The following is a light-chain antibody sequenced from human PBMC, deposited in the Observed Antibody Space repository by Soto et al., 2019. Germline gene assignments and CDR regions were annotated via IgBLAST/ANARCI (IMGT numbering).Light chain of an antibody. CDR2: DVS. CDR1: QSVSNS. Sequence: EIVLTPCPASLSVSAGERATLSCRPSQSVSNSLAWYQQKPGQPPRLLIYDVSNRATGIPARFSGSGSGTDFTLTITSLEPEDFAVYFCHQRYNWPRVTFGQGTRLEIK. CDR3: HQRYNWPRVT. J-gene: IGKJ5*01. V-gene: IGKV3-11*01.